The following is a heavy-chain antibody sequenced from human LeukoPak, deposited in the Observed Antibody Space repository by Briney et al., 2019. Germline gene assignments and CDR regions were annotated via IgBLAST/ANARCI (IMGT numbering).Heavy chain of an antibody. V-gene: IGHV4-39*07. Sequence: SETLSLTCTVSGGSISSGGYYWSWIRQPSGKGLEWIGEINDSGSTNYDPSLKSRVTISVDTSKNQFSLKLSSVTAADTAVYYCARGQNYGSGSYRNYYYYYYGMDVWGQGTTVTVSS. D-gene: IGHD3-10*01. CDR1: GGSISSGGYY. CDR2: INDSGST. J-gene: IGHJ6*02. CDR3: ARGQNYGSGSYRNYYYYYYGMDV.